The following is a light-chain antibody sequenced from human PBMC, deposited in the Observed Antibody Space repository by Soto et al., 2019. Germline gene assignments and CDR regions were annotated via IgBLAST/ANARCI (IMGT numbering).Light chain of an antibody. V-gene: IGLV1-44*01. CDR1: GSNIGSHT. Sequence: QAVVTQPPSASGTPGQRVTISCSGSGSNIGSHTVSWYQQLPGTAPNLLIYSNDQRPSGVPDRFSGSKSGTSASLAISGLQSEDEADYYCATWDASLNGVVFGGGTKVTVL. CDR2: SND. J-gene: IGLJ2*01. CDR3: ATWDASLNGVV.